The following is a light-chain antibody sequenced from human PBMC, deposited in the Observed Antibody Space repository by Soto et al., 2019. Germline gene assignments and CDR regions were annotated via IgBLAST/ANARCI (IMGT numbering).Light chain of an antibody. J-gene: IGKJ1*01. CDR3: QQYNSYWT. CDR2: KAS. V-gene: IGKV1-5*03. CDR1: QSISSW. Sequence: DIQMTQSPSTLSASVGDRVTITCRASQSISSWLAWYQQKPGKAPKLLIYKASSLQSGVPSRFSGSGSGTEFTFTISRLQADDFATYYCQQYNSYWTFGQGTKVEIK.